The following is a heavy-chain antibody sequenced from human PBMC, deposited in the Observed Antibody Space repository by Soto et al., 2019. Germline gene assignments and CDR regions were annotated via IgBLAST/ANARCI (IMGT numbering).Heavy chain of an antibody. J-gene: IGHJ6*02. CDR2: ISAYNGNT. V-gene: IGHV1-18*01. D-gene: IGHD4-17*01. Sequence: GASVKVSCKASGYTFTSYGMSWVRQAPGQGLEWMGWISAYNGNTNYAQKLQGRVTMTTDTSTSTAYMELRSLRSDDTAVYYCARDLCPTVTTRGCYYYGMDVWGQGTTVTVSS. CDR1: GYTFTSYG. CDR3: ARDLCPTVTTRGCYYYGMDV.